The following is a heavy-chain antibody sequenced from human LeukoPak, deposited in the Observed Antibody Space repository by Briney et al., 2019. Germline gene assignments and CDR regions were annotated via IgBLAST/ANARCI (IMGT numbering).Heavy chain of an antibody. CDR3: ARGNEEYSAFDV. CDR2: VSYSGST. Sequence: PSETLSLTCSVSGSVSHTNYYWSWIRPPAGKGLEWIGSVSYSGSTYYNPSLKSRLTISQDTSKNRFSLKLSSVTAADTAVYFCARGNEEYSAFDVWGQGILVTVSS. J-gene: IGHJ5*02. D-gene: IGHD1-1*01. V-gene: IGHV4-39*07. CDR1: GSVSHTNYY.